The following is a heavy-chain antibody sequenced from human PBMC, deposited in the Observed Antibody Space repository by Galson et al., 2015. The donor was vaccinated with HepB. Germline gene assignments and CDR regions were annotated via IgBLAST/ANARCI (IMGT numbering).Heavy chain of an antibody. D-gene: IGHD3-3*01. CDR2: INPNSGGT. CDR1: GYTFSGYF. CDR3: ARDRLLHFDFWSGHRADY. Sequence: SVKVSCKASGYTFSGYFIHWVRQAPGQGLEWMGWINPNSGGTNYAQKFQGRITMTRDTSISTAYMELNRLRSDDTAMYYCARDRLLHFDFWSGHRADYWGQGTLVTVSS. J-gene: IGHJ4*02. V-gene: IGHV1-2*02.